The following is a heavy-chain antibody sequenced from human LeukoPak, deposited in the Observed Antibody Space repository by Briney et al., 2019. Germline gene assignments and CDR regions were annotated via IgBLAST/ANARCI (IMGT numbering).Heavy chain of an antibody. J-gene: IGHJ4*02. CDR2: INPSGGST. Sequence: ASVKVSCKASGYTFTSYYMHWVRQAPGQGLEWMGIINPSGGSTSYAQKFQGRVNMTRDTSTSTVYMELSSLRSEDTAVYYCARVPYTGYSSGWYGYYFDYWGQGTLVTVSS. V-gene: IGHV1-46*01. CDR1: GYTFTSYY. D-gene: IGHD6-19*01. CDR3: ARVPYTGYSSGWYGYYFDY.